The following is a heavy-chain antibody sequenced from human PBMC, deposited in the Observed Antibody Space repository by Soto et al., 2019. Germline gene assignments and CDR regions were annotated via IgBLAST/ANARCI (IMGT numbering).Heavy chain of an antibody. D-gene: IGHD2-2*01. J-gene: IGHJ6*03. V-gene: IGHV1-18*01. CDR1: GYTFTSYG. CDR2: ISAYNGNT. CDR3: ARRRHCSSTSCYAKINYYYYYMDV. Sequence: ASVKVSFTASGYTFTSYGISWVRQAPGQGLEWMGWISAYNGNTNYAQKLQGRVTMTTDTSTSTAYMELRSLRSDDTAVYYCARRRHCSSTSCYAKINYYYYYMDVWGKGTTVTVSS.